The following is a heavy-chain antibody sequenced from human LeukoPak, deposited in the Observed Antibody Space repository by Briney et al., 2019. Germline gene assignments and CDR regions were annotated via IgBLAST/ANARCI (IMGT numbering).Heavy chain of an antibody. J-gene: IGHJ4*02. CDR1: GDSISNYY. D-gene: IGHD6-13*01. CDR3: AREAAAGTFYFDY. Sequence: SETLSLTCIVSGDSISNYYWSWIRQPAGKGLEWIGRIYTSGSTNYNPSLKSRVTMSVDTSKNQFSLKPTSVTAADTAVYYCAREAAAGTFYFDYWGQGTLVTVSS. V-gene: IGHV4-4*07. CDR2: IYTSGST.